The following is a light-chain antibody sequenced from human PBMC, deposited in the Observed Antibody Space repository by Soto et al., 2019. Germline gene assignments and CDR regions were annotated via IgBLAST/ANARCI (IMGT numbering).Light chain of an antibody. J-gene: IGKJ2*01. V-gene: IGKV3-20*01. CDR2: GIF. Sequence: PHSPAPVSLSPGQRATLYCRPGQSVKNDYLAWYQQKPGQAPRLLVYGIFNRATGVPARFSGSGSGTDFTLTISGLEPEDSAVYYCQHYDGAPRTCGQGTK. CDR3: QHYDGAPRT. CDR1: QSVKNDY.